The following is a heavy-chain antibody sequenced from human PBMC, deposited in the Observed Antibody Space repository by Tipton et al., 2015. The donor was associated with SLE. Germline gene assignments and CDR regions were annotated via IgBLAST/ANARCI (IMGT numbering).Heavy chain of an antibody. Sequence: QLVQSGGGLVQPGRSLRLSCTASGFTFGGYGMSWVRQAPGKGLEWVGFIRSKAYGGTTEYATSVKGRFTISRDDSKGIGYLQMNSLKIEDTAVYYCSRGMGYYPSGSSRYFDLWGRGTLVTVSS. D-gene: IGHD3-10*01. J-gene: IGHJ2*01. CDR1: GFTFGGYG. V-gene: IGHV3-49*04. CDR3: SRGMGYYPSGSSRYFDL. CDR2: IRSKAYGGTT.